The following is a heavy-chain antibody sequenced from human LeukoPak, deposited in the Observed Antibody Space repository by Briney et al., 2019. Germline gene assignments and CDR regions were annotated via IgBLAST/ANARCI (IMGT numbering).Heavy chain of an antibody. CDR2: IYYSGST. V-gene: IGHV4-39*01. CDR1: GGSISSSSYY. D-gene: IGHD3-9*01. CDR3: ARVNYDILTGYYLFDY. Sequence: SETLSLTCTVSGGSISSSSYYWGWIRQPPGKGLEWIGSIYYSGSTYYNPSLKSRVTISVDTSKNQFSLKLSSVTAADTAVYYCARVNYDILTGYYLFDYWAREPWSPSPQ. J-gene: IGHJ4*02.